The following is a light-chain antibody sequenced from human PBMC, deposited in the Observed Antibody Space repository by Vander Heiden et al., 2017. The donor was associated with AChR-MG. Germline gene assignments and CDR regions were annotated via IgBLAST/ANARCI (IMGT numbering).Light chain of an antibody. V-gene: IGKV3-11*01. Sequence: EIVLTQSPATLSLSPGETATLSCSASQSVSSYLTWYQQKPGQAPRVPIYDASNRATGIPARFSGSGSGTDFTLTISSLEPEDFAVYYCQQRSNWPPSFGGGTKVEIK. J-gene: IGKJ4*01. CDR3: QQRSNWPPS. CDR1: QSVSSY. CDR2: DAS.